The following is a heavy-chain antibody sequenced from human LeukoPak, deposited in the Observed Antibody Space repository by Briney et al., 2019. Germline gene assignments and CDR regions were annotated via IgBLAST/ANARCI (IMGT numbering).Heavy chain of an antibody. V-gene: IGHV5-51*01. D-gene: IGHD3-22*01. CDR3: ARSNYYDSSGYYYYYGMDV. CDR2: IYPGDSDT. J-gene: IGHJ6*02. Sequence: GESLKISCKGSGYSFTSYWIGWVRQMPGKGLEWMGIIYPGDSDTRYSPSFQGQVTISADKSISTAYLQWSGLKASDTAMYYCARSNYYDSSGYYYYYGMDVWGQGTTVTVSS. CDR1: GYSFTSYW.